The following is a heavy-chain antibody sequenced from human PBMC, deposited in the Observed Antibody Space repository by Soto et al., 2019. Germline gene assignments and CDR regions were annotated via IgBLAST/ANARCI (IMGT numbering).Heavy chain of an antibody. Sequence: GESLKISCKGSGYSFTSYWIGWVRQMPGKGLGWMGIIYPGDSDTRYSPSFQGQVTISADKSISTAYLQWSSLKASDTAMYYCATAGWYSSSYNDYWGQGTLVTVSS. V-gene: IGHV5-51*01. CDR2: IYPGDSDT. D-gene: IGHD6-6*01. CDR3: ATAGWYSSSYNDY. CDR1: GYSFTSYW. J-gene: IGHJ4*02.